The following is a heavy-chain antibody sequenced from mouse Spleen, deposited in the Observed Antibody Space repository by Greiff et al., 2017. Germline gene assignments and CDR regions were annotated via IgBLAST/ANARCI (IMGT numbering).Heavy chain of an antibody. CDR2: INPYNGGT. J-gene: IGHJ1*01. CDR3: ARGRLRRMVYWYFDV. V-gene: IGHV1-19*01. Sequence: EVQLQQSGPVLVKPGASVKMSCKASGYTFTDYYMNWVKQSHGKSLEWIGVINPYNGGTSYNQKFKGKATLTVDKSSSTAYMELNSLTSEDSAVYYCARGRLRRMVYWYFDVWGAGTTVTVSS. D-gene: IGHD2-4*01. CDR1: GYTFTDYY.